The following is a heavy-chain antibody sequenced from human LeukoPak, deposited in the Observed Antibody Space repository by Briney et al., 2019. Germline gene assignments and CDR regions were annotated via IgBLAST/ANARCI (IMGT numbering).Heavy chain of an antibody. CDR2: IIPIFGTA. J-gene: IGHJ6*03. D-gene: IGHD2-15*01. V-gene: IGHV1-69*13. CDR3: ARAFFTRHYYYYYMDV. Sequence: ASVKVSCKASGYTFTGYYMHWVRQAPGQGLEWMGGIIPIFGTANYAQKFQGRVTITADESTSTAYMELSSLRSEDTAVYYCARAFFTRHYYYYYMDVWGKGTTVTISS. CDR1: GYTFTGYY.